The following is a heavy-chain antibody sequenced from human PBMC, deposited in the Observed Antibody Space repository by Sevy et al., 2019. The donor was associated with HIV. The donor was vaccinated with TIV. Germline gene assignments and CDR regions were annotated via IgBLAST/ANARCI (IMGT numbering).Heavy chain of an antibody. V-gene: IGHV3-66*02. CDR2: IYSADNT. D-gene: IGHD6-13*01. CDR3: ARVRAAAGKFGDYYYYMDV. J-gene: IGHJ6*03. Sequence: GGFLRLSCAASGFTVSGNYMSWVRQAPGKGLERVSLIYSADNTYYAESVKGRFTISRDNSKNTLYLQMKSLRSEDTAVYYCARVRAAAGKFGDYYYYMDVWGKGTTVTVSS. CDR1: GFTVSGNY.